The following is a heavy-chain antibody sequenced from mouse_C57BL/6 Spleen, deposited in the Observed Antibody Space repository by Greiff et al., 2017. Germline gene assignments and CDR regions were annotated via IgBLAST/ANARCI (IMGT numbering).Heavy chain of an antibody. CDR1: GYTFTSYW. Sequence: QVQLQQPGTELVKPGASVKLSCKASGYTFTSYWMHWVKQRPGQGLEWIGNINPSNGGTNYNEKFKRKATLTVDKSSSTAYMQLSSLTSEDSAVYYCARYHYNYDWFAYWGQGTLVTVSA. V-gene: IGHV1-53*01. CDR2: INPSNGGT. CDR3: ARYHYNYDWFAY. J-gene: IGHJ3*01. D-gene: IGHD2-12*01.